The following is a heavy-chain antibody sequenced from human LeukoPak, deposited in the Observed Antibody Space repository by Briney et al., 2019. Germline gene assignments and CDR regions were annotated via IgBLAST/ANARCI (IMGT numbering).Heavy chain of an antibody. CDR3: ARDRDWNYAFDI. Sequence: SSETLSLTCSVSGGSISSFYWSWIRQPPGKGLEWIGYVYYSGSTNYNPSLKSRVTMSVDTSKNQFSLKLSSVTAADTAVYYCARDRDWNYAFDIWGQGTMVTVSS. CDR1: GGSISSFY. D-gene: IGHD1-7*01. J-gene: IGHJ3*02. CDR2: VYYSGST. V-gene: IGHV4-59*12.